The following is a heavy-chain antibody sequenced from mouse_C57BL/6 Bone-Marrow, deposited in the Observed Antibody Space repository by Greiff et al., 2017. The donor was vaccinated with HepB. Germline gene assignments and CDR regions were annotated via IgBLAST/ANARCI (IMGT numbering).Heavy chain of an antibody. CDR1: GYSFTGYF. J-gene: IGHJ1*03. CDR2: INPYNGDT. V-gene: IGHV1-20*01. Sequence: VQLKQSGPELVKPGDSVKISCKASGYSFTGYFMNWVMQSHGKSLEWIGRINPYNGDTFYNQKFKGKATLTVDKSSSTAHMELRSLTSEDSAVYYCARWSYYYGSSWYFDVWGTGTTVTVSS. D-gene: IGHD1-1*01. CDR3: ARWSYYYGSSWYFDV.